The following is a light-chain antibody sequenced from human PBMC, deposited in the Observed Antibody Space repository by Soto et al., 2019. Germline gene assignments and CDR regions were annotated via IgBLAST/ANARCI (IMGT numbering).Light chain of an antibody. CDR3: SSYTSSGTLYV. CDR1: TNDIGDYNY. Sequence: QSVLTQPASMSGSPGQSITISCTGTTNDIGDYNYVSWYQQHPGKAPKLIIYEVSKRPSGVSNRFSGSKSGNTASLTIFGLQAEDESDYYCSSYTSSGTLYVFGTGTKVTVL. J-gene: IGLJ1*01. V-gene: IGLV2-14*01. CDR2: EVS.